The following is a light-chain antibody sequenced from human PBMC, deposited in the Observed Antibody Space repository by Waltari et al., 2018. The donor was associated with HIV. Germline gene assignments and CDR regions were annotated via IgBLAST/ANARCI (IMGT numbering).Light chain of an antibody. J-gene: IGLJ2*01. CDR3: SSYTSTTTVI. V-gene: IGLV2-14*01. CDR1: SSDVGSYDY. CDR2: EVS. Sequence: QSALTQPASVSGAPGQSITISCTGTSSDVGSYDYVSWYQQHPGKAPKLMIFEVSHRPPGVSDRFSGSKSGNTASLTISGLLADDEADYYCSSYTSTTTVIFGGGTKVTVL.